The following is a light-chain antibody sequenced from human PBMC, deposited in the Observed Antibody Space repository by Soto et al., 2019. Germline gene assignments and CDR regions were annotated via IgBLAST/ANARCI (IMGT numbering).Light chain of an antibody. Sequence: DIQMTQSPSSVSASVGDIITITCRASQPINTWLAWYQQKPGKAPNLLIYAASTLHRGAPSRFSGRGSGTDFSLTIRNLEPEDFATYYCQQSNSFPYTFCQGTKVEMK. CDR3: QQSNSFPYT. J-gene: IGKJ2*01. CDR2: AAS. V-gene: IGKV1-12*01. CDR1: QPINTW.